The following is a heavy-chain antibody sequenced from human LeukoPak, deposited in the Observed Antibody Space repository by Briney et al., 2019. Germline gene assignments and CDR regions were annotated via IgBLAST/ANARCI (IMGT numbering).Heavy chain of an antibody. Sequence: GGSLRLSCAASGFTVSSNYMSWVRQAPGKGLEWVSSISSSSSYIYYADSVKGRFTISRDNAENSLYLQMNSLRAEDTAVYYCARDRGYSYGPFDYWGQGTLVTVSS. CDR2: ISSSSSYI. J-gene: IGHJ4*02. CDR1: GFTVSSNY. V-gene: IGHV3-21*01. CDR3: ARDRGYSYGPFDY. D-gene: IGHD5-18*01.